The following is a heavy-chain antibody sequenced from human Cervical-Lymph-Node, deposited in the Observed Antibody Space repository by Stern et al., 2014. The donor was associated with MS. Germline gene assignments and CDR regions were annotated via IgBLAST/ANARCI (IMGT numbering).Heavy chain of an antibody. V-gene: IGHV1-2*04. D-gene: IGHD3-10*01. CDR1: GYTFTGYY. Sequence: VQLEESGAEVKKPGASVKVSCKASGYTFTGYYMHWVRQAPGQGPEWMGWINPNSGGTNYAQKFQGWVTMTRDTSISTAYMELSRLRSDDTAVYYCARDHRYGSADLVFDYWGQGTLVTVSS. J-gene: IGHJ4*02. CDR2: INPNSGGT. CDR3: ARDHRYGSADLVFDY.